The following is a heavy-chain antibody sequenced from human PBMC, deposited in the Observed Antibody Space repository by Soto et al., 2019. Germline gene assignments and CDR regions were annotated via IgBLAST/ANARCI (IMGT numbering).Heavy chain of an antibody. CDR2: IWYDGSNK. CDR1: GFTFSSYG. J-gene: IGHJ6*02. D-gene: IGHD2-15*01. Sequence: PGGSLRLSCAASGFTFSSYGMHWFRQAPGKGLEWVAVIWYDGSNKYYADSVKGRFTISRDNSKNTLYLQMNSLRAEDTAVYYCARDRSGGSYYYGMDVWGQGTTVTVSS. V-gene: IGHV3-33*01. CDR3: ARDRSGGSYYYGMDV.